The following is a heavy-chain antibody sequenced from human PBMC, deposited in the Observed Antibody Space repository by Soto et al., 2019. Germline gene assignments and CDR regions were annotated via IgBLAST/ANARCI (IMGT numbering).Heavy chain of an antibody. J-gene: IGHJ6*02. Sequence: ASVKVSCKASGYTFTSYGISWVRQAPGQGLEWMGWISAYNGNTNYAQKLQGRVTMTTDTSTSTAYMELRSPRSDDTAVYYCARDGLADYDILTGYKDYYYGMDVWGQGTTVTVSS. CDR2: ISAYNGNT. D-gene: IGHD3-9*01. V-gene: IGHV1-18*01. CDR1: GYTFTSYG. CDR3: ARDGLADYDILTGYKDYYYGMDV.